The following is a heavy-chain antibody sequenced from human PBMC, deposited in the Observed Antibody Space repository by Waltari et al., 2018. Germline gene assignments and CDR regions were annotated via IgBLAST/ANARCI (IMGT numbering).Heavy chain of an antibody. D-gene: IGHD3-9*01. Sequence: QVQLQESGPGLVKPSETLSLTCTVSGGSISGYYWSWIRQPPGKGLEWIGYISYSGSPNYNPSLKSRVTISGDTSKNQFSLKLSSVTAADTAVYYCARGDILTGGGRFDPWGQGTLVTVSS. V-gene: IGHV4-59*08. CDR1: GGSISGYY. CDR2: ISYSGSP. J-gene: IGHJ5*02. CDR3: ARGDILTGGGRFDP.